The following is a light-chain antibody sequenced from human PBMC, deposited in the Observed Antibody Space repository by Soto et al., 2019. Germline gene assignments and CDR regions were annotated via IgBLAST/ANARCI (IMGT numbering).Light chain of an antibody. CDR3: QQYDNLPYT. CDR1: QDIGVY. V-gene: IGKV1-33*01. Sequence: DTRMTQSPSSLSASVGDRVTITCQASQDIGVYLSWYQQKPGQAPKVLMYDASDLETGVPSRFGGSGSATDFTLIINNLEPDDVATYYCQQYDNLPYTFGQGTKLEIK. CDR2: DAS. J-gene: IGKJ2*01.